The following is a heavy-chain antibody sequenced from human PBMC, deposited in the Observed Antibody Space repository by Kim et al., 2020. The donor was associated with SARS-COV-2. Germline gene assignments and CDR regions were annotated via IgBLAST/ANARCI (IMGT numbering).Heavy chain of an antibody. J-gene: IGHJ4*02. Sequence: LKRRVTISVDTSKNQFSLKLSSVTAADTAVYYCARVPYYDILTGYSHFDYWGQGTLVTVSS. V-gene: IGHV4-59*01. D-gene: IGHD3-9*01. CDR3: ARVPYYDILTGYSHFDY.